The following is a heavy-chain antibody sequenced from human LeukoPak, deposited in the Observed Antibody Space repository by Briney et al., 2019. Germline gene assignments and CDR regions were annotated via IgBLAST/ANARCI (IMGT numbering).Heavy chain of an antibody. J-gene: IGHJ4*02. CDR3: ARDHYYDGSGGVY. CDR2: IYYTGST. Sequence: SETLSLTCTVSGGSISSSNYYWGWMRQPPGEGLEWIGSIYYTGSTYYNPSLKSRITVSVDTSKNQFSLKLSSLTAADTAVYYCARDHYYDGSGGVYWGQGTLVTVSS. D-gene: IGHD3-22*01. V-gene: IGHV4-39*07. CDR1: GGSISSSNYY.